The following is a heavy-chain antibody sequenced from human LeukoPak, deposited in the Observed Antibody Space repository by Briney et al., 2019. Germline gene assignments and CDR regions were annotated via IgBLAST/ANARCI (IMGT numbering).Heavy chain of an antibody. Sequence: ASVKVSCKASGGTFSSYAISWVRQAPGQGLEWMGGIIPIFGTANYAQKFQGSVTITADESTGTAYMELSSLRSEDTAVYYCARVKGDYNSYYFDYWGQGTLVTVSS. J-gene: IGHJ4*02. CDR3: ARVKGDYNSYYFDY. CDR1: GGTFSSYA. V-gene: IGHV1-69*13. CDR2: IIPIFGTA. D-gene: IGHD4-17*01.